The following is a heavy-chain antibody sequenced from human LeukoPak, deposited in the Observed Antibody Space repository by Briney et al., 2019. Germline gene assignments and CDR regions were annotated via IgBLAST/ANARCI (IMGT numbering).Heavy chain of an antibody. CDR2: IYYSGST. V-gene: IGHV4-31*03. CDR1: GGSISGYY. CDR3: ARDWGTYFDY. D-gene: IGHD7-27*01. J-gene: IGHJ4*02. Sequence: PSETLSLTCTVSGGSISGYYWSWIRQHPGKGLEWIGYIYYSGSTYYNPSLESRLTMSVDTSKNQFSLHLTSVTAADTAVYYCARDWGTYFDYWGQGTLVTVSS.